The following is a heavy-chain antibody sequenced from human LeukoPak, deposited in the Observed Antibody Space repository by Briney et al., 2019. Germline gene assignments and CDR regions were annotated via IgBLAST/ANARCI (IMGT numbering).Heavy chain of an antibody. D-gene: IGHD3-10*01. CDR1: GFTFSSYA. V-gene: IGHV3-23*01. CDR3: AKASWVPSADAVL. Sequence: GGSLRLSCAASGFTFSSYAMSWVRQAPARGLEWVSSLRGGGETFYADSVKGRFTLSRDDSRNTVYLQMNNLRVEDTAVYFCAKASWVPSADAVLWGQGTLVTVSS. J-gene: IGHJ4*02. CDR2: LRGGGET.